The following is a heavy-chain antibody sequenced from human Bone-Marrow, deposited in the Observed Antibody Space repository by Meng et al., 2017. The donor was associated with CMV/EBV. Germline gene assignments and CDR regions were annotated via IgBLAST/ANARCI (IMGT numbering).Heavy chain of an antibody. V-gene: IGHV3-53*01. CDR2: IYSGGST. D-gene: IGHD2-2*01. Sequence: GESLKISCAASGFTVSRHYMNWVRQAPGKGLEWVSVIYSGGSTYYADSVKGRFTISRDNPKNTLYLQMNGLRADDTAVYYCARDRLPAADYYYFGRDVWGQGTTVTVYS. J-gene: IGHJ6*02. CDR1: GFTVSRHY. CDR3: ARDRLPAADYYYFGRDV.